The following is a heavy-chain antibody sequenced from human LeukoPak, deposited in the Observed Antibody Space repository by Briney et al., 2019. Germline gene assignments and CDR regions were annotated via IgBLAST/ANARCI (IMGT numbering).Heavy chain of an antibody. CDR1: GGAISSGDYY. CDR3: ARVPLYYYGSYRFDY. CDR2: IYYSGST. Sequence: SETLSLTCTVSGGAISSGDYYWSWIRQPPGKGLEWVGYIYYSGSTYYNPSLKSRVNISVDTSKNQFSLKLTSVTAADTAVYYCARVPLYYYGSYRFDYWGQGTLVTVS. J-gene: IGHJ4*02. V-gene: IGHV4-30-4*01. D-gene: IGHD3-10*01.